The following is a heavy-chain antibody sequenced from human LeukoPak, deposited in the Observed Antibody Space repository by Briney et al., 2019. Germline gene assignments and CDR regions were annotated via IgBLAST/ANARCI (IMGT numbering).Heavy chain of an antibody. CDR1: GGSLSSYY. V-gene: IGHV4-59*01. CDR3: ARDISGYYDSSGYYFDY. J-gene: IGHJ4*02. D-gene: IGHD3-22*01. CDR2: IYYSGST. Sequence: PSQTLSLTCTVSGGSLSSYYWSWIRQPPGKGLEWIGYIYYSGSTNYNPSLKSRVTISVDTSKNQFSLKLSSVTAADTAVYYCARDISGYYDSSGYYFDYWGQGTLVTVSS.